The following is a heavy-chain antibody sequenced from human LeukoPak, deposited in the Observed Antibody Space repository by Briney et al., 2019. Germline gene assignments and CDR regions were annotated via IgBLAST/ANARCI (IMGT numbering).Heavy chain of an antibody. CDR1: GGSISGHY. Sequence: SETLSLTCTVSGGSISGHYWSWIRQPAGKEPEWIGRVHTTGGTNYNPSLKSRLTMSVDTSKNQFSLKLSSVTAADTAVYYCAREIAAAAPTPNWFDPWGQGTLVTVSS. D-gene: IGHD6-13*01. CDR2: VHTTGGT. V-gene: IGHV4-4*07. CDR3: AREIAAAAPTPNWFDP. J-gene: IGHJ5*02.